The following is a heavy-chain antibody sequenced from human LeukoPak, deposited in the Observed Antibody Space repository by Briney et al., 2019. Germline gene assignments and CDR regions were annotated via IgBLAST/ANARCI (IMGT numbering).Heavy chain of an antibody. CDR2: ISSSSSYI. Sequence: GGSLRLSCAAPGSTFSSYSMNWVRQAPGKGLEWVSSISSSSSYIHYADSVKGRFTISRDNAKNSLYLQMNSLRAEDTAVYYCARDAVTTVEFNWFDPWGQGTLVTVSS. CDR1: GSTFSSYS. D-gene: IGHD4-23*01. J-gene: IGHJ5*02. V-gene: IGHV3-21*01. CDR3: ARDAVTTVEFNWFDP.